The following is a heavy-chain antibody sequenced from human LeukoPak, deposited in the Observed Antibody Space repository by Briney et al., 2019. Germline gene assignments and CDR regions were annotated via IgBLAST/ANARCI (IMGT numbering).Heavy chain of an antibody. CDR2: ISGSGGSI. V-gene: IGHV3-23*01. D-gene: IGHD6-13*01. J-gene: IGHJ4*02. Sequence: GGSLRLSCAASGFTFSSYAMSWVRQAPGKGLEWVSGISGSGGSIYYADSVKGRFTISRDNSGNTLYLQMNSPRAEDTAVYYCAILPGYSSGWYEVNYWGQGTLVTVSS. CDR3: AILPGYSSGWYEVNY. CDR1: GFTFSSYA.